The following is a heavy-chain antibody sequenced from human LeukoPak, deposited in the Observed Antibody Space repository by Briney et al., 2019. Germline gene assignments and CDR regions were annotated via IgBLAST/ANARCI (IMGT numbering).Heavy chain of an antibody. CDR1: GFTFSDYY. CDR3: AKGTYYDSSGYYSN. CDR2: ISSSGSTI. J-gene: IGHJ4*02. D-gene: IGHD3-22*01. Sequence: PGGSLRLSCAASGFTFSDYYMSWIRQAPGKGLEWVSYISSSGSTIYYADSVKGRFTISRDNAKNSLYLQMNSLRAEDTALYYCAKGTYYDSSGYYSNWGQGTLVTVSS. V-gene: IGHV3-11*01.